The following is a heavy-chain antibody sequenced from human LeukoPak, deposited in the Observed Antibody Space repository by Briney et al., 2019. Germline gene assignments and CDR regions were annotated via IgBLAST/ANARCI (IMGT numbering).Heavy chain of an antibody. J-gene: IGHJ6*03. CDR2: ISHSGST. CDR1: GGSISSGYY. CDR3: ARVGYSISWYDYYYMDV. D-gene: IGHD6-13*01. Sequence: SETLSLTCTVSGGSISSGYYWGWIRQPPGKGLEWIGTISHSGSTYYNPSLKSRVIISVDTSKNQSSLKLTSVTAADTAVYYCARVGYSISWYDYYYMDVWGKGTTVTVSS. V-gene: IGHV4-38-2*02.